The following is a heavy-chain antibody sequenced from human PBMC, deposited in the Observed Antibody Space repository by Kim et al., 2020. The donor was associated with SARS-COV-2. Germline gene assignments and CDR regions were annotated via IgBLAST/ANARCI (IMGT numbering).Heavy chain of an antibody. CDR2: IYYSGST. Sequence: SETLSLTCTVSGGSISSSSYYWGWIRQPPGKGLEWIGSIYYSGSTYYNPSLKSRVTISVDTSKNQFSLKLSSVTAADTAVYYCARVPDSVYYDILTGYNDAFDIWGQGTMVTVSS. CDR3: ARVPDSVYYDILTGYNDAFDI. CDR1: GGSISSSSYY. D-gene: IGHD3-9*01. J-gene: IGHJ3*02. V-gene: IGHV4-39*07.